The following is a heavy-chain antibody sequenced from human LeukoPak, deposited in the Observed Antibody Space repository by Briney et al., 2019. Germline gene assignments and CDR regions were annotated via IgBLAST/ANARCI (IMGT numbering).Heavy chain of an antibody. CDR3: ARIPGGYYYGMDV. CDR1: GFIFSSYG. V-gene: IGHV3-33*01. D-gene: IGHD3-16*01. J-gene: IGHJ6*02. CDR2: IWYDGSKK. Sequence: GGSLRLSCAASGFIFSSYGMHWVRQAPGKGLEWVAVIWYDGSKKYYADSVKGRFIISRDNAKNSLYLQMNSLRGEDTAVYYCARIPGGYYYGMDVWGQGTTVTVSS.